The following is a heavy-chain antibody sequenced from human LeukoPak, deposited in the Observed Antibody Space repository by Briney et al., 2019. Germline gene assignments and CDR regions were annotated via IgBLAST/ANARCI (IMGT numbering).Heavy chain of an antibody. CDR1: GFTFSSYE. V-gene: IGHV3-48*03. J-gene: IGHJ4*02. D-gene: IGHD3-22*01. Sequence: TGGSLRLSCAASGFTFSSYEMNWVRQAPGKGLEWVSYISSSGSTIYYADSVKGRFTISRDNAKNSLYLQMNSLRAEDTAVYYCAREYYDSSGYYYFDYWGQGTLVTVSS. CDR3: AREYYDSSGYYYFDY. CDR2: ISSSGSTI.